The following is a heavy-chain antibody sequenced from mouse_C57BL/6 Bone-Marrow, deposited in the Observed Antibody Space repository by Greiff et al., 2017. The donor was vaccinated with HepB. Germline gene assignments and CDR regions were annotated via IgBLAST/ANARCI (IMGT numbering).Heavy chain of an antibody. Sequence: VQLQHSGPELVKPGASVKIPCKASGYTFTDYNMDWVKQSHGKSLEWIGDINPNNGGTIYNQKFKGKATLTVDKSSSTAYMELSSLTSEDTAVYSCARDYYGTSWFAYWGQGTLVTVSA. CDR1: GYTFTDYN. CDR3: ARDYYGTSWFAY. CDR2: INPNNGGT. J-gene: IGHJ3*01. D-gene: IGHD1-1*01. V-gene: IGHV1-18*01.